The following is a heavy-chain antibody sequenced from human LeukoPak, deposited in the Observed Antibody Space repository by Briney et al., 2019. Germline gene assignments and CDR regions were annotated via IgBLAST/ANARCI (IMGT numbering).Heavy chain of an antibody. V-gene: IGHV3-23*01. D-gene: IGHD1-26*01. Sequence: GGSLRLSCAASGFTVSSNYMSWVRQAPGKGLEWVSAISGSGGSTYYADSVKGRFTISRDNSKNTLYLQMNSLRAEDTAVYYCAKDVGVGATSLLDYWGQGTLVTVSS. CDR3: AKDVGVGATSLLDY. J-gene: IGHJ4*02. CDR1: GFTVSSNY. CDR2: ISGSGGST.